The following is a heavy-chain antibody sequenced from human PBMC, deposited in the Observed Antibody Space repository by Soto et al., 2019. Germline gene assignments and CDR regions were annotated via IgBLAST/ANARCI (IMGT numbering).Heavy chain of an antibody. Sequence: SQTLSRTCAISGDSVSSNSAAWNWIRQSPSRGLEWLGRTYYRSKWYNDYAVSVKSRITINPDTSKNQFSLQLNSVTPEDTAVYYCAREWDRRVSAYYGMDVWGQGTTVTVSS. D-gene: IGHD1-26*01. V-gene: IGHV6-1*01. CDR1: GDSVSSNSAA. CDR3: AREWDRRVSAYYGMDV. CDR2: TYYRSKWYN. J-gene: IGHJ6*02.